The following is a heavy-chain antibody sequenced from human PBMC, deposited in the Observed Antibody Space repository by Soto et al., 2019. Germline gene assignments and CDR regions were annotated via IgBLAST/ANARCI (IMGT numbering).Heavy chain of an antibody. D-gene: IGHD3-22*01. J-gene: IGHJ4*02. Sequence: SVKVSCKASGGTFSDYAISWLRQAPGQGLEWMGGIIPIFGTADYAQKFQGRVTITADKFTSIAYMELSSLRSEDTAVYYCAKNTYYYDSSGYHYYFDNWGQGTLVTVSS. CDR3: AKNTYYYDSSGYHYYFDN. CDR1: GGTFSDYA. V-gene: IGHV1-69*06. CDR2: IIPIFGTA.